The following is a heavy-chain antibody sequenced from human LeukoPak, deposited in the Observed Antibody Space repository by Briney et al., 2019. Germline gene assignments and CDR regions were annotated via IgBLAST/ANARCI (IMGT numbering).Heavy chain of an antibody. J-gene: IGHJ4*02. CDR2: IYYSGGT. CDR1: GGSVSSYY. D-gene: IGHD5-24*01. V-gene: IGHV4-59*02. CDR3: ARGERWLQFPFDY. Sequence: SETLSLTCTVSGGSVSSYYWSWIRQPPGKGLEWIGYIYYSGGTNYNPSLKSRVTISVDTSKNQFSLKLSSVTAADTAVYYCARGERWLQFPFDYWGQGTLVTVSS.